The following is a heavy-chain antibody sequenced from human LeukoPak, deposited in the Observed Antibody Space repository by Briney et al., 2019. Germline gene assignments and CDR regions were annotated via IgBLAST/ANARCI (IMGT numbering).Heavy chain of an antibody. CDR2: ISGSGGST. J-gene: IGHJ4*02. CDR3: ANMAGITIFGVVTDFDY. CDR1: GFTFNSYA. Sequence: GGSLRLSCAASGFTFNSYAMSWVRQAPGKGLEWVSAISGSGGSTYYADSVKGRFTISRDNSKNTLYLQMNSLRAEDTAVYYCANMAGITIFGVVTDFDYWGQGTLVTVSS. D-gene: IGHD3-3*01. V-gene: IGHV3-23*01.